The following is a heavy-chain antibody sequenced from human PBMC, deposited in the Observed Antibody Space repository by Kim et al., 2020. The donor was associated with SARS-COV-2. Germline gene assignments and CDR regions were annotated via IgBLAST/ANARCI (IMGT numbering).Heavy chain of an antibody. V-gene: IGHV3-7*01. CDR1: GFTFSSYW. Sequence: GSLRLSCASSGFTFSSYWMSWVRQAPGKGLEWVANIKQDGSEKYYVDSVKGRFTISRDNAKNALYLQMNSLRAEDTAVYYCARDLDYYDSSGYDYWGQGTLVPVSS. CDR2: IKQDGSEK. J-gene: IGHJ4*02. CDR3: ARDLDYYDSSGYDY. D-gene: IGHD3-22*01.